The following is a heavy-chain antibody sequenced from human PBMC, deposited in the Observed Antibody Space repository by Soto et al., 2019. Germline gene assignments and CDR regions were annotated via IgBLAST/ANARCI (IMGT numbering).Heavy chain of an antibody. D-gene: IGHD3-3*01. CDR1: RASFSISV. J-gene: IGHJ4*02. Sequence: HCGCLGIGCSSCRASFSISVMTLFLKIQGKGLEWVSGISGSGGDTKSADSVKGRFTISRDNFKNMLYLQMNSLRAEDTPVYYCSKRDFWTLSTTGLDSWGQGPLLTVSS. V-gene: IGHV3-23*01. CDR3: SKRDFWTLSTTGLDS. CDR2: ISGSGGDT.